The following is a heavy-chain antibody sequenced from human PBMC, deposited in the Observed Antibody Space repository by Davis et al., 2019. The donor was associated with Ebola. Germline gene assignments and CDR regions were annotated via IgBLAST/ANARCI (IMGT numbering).Heavy chain of an antibody. Sequence: GGSLRLSCAASGFTFSSYGMHWVRQAPGKGLAWVAVISYDGSNKYYADSVKGRFTISRDNSKNTLYLQMNSLRAEDTAVYYCAKDYFDYWGQGTLVTVSS. J-gene: IGHJ4*02. CDR3: AKDYFDY. CDR2: ISYDGSNK. CDR1: GFTFSSYG. V-gene: IGHV3-30*18.